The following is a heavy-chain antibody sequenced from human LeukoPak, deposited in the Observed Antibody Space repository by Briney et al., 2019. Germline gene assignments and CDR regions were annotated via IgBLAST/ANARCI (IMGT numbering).Heavy chain of an antibody. CDR1: GNIFTDFY. Sequence: GASVKVSCKASGNIFTDFYIHWVRQAPGQGLEWMGWISLNSGGTNYAQKFQGRVTMTRDTSISTVYMELSRLTSDDTAIFYCVGTWGYWGQGTLVTVSS. D-gene: IGHD3-16*01. CDR2: ISLNSGGT. CDR3: VGTWGY. J-gene: IGHJ4*02. V-gene: IGHV1-2*02.